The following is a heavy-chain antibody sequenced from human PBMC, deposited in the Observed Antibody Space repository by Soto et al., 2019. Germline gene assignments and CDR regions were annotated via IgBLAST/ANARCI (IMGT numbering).Heavy chain of an antibody. Sequence: SETLSLTCAVSSGSISSSNWWSWVRQPPGTGLEWIGEIYHSGSTNYNPSLKSRVTISVDKSKNQFSLKLSSVTAADTAVYYCACGMTTGYWFDPWGQGTLVTVSS. J-gene: IGHJ5*02. CDR2: IYHSGST. D-gene: IGHD4-17*01. CDR1: SGSISSSNW. CDR3: ACGMTTGYWFDP. V-gene: IGHV4-4*02.